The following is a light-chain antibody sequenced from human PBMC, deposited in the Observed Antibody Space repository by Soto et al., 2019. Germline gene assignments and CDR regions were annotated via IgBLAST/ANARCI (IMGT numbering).Light chain of an antibody. Sequence: IVLTQSPATLSLSPGERAILSCRASQSVSSYLAWYQQRPGQAPRLLIYDASNRASGIPARFSGSGSGTDFTLTISSLEPEDFAVYYCQQRSSWWTFGQGTRWIS. V-gene: IGKV3-11*01. CDR2: DAS. CDR3: QQRSSWWT. J-gene: IGKJ1*01. CDR1: QSVSSY.